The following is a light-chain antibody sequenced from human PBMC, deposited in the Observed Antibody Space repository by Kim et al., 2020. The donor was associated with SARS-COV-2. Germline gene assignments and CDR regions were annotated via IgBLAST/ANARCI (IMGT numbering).Light chain of an antibody. J-gene: IGKJ1*01. V-gene: IGKV3D-15*01. CDR2: DAS. Sequence: SVSPGDRAALFVRASQVVSSHLAWYPQRPGQPPSLLVSDASTRATGIPARFSGSDSGTDFTLTISSLQPEDFAMYYCQQYHQWPTFGQGTKVDIK. CDR3: QQYHQWPT. CDR1: QVVSSH.